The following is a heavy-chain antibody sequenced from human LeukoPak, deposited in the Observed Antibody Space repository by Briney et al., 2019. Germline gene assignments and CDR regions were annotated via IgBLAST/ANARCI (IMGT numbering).Heavy chain of an antibody. CDR1: GYSFTSYW. Sequence: GESLKISCKGSGYSFTSYWIGWVRQMPGKGLEWMGIIYPGGSDTRYSPSFQGQVTISADKSISTAYLQWSSLKASDTAMYYCARQWGYCSGGSRYGPPDYWGQGTLVTVSS. D-gene: IGHD2-15*01. J-gene: IGHJ4*02. V-gene: IGHV5-51*01. CDR3: ARQWGYCSGGSRYGPPDY. CDR2: IYPGGSDT.